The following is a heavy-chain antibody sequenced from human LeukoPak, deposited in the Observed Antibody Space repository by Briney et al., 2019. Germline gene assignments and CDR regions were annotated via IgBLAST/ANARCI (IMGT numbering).Heavy chain of an antibody. J-gene: IGHJ4*02. V-gene: IGHV4-30-4*01. D-gene: IGHD3-10*01. CDR1: GGSISSGDYY. Sequence: SETLSLTCTVSGGSISSGDYYWSWIRQPPGKGLEWIGYIYYSGSTYYNPSLKSRDTISVDTSKNQFSLKLSSVTAADTAVYYCARVRYYASYFDYWGQGTLVTVSS. CDR2: IYYSGST. CDR3: ARVRYYASYFDY.